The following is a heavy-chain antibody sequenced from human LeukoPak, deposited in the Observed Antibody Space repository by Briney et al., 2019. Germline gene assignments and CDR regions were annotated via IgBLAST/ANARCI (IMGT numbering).Heavy chain of an antibody. V-gene: IGHV3-21*01. Sequence: WGSLRLSCAASGFTFSSYSMNWVRQAPGKGLECVSSISSSSSYIYYADSVKGRFTISRDNAKNSLYLQMNSLRAEDTAVYYCARAGGGYSNYKDYWGQGTLVTVSS. J-gene: IGHJ4*02. D-gene: IGHD4-11*01. CDR1: GFTFSSYS. CDR2: ISSSSSYI. CDR3: ARAGGGYSNYKDY.